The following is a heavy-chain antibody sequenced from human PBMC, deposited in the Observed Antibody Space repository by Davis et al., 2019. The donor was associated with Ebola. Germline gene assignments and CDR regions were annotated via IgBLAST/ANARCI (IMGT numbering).Heavy chain of an antibody. D-gene: IGHD6-6*01. V-gene: IGHV4-34*01. CDR3: ASLIAARPFYFAY. CDR1: GGSISSYY. J-gene: IGHJ4*02. Sequence: ESLKISCTVSGGSISSYYWSWIRQPPGKGLEWIGEINHSGSINYNPSLKSRVTLSVDGSKNQFSLRLSSVTAADTAVYYCASLIAARPFYFAYWGQGTLVTVSS. CDR2: INHSGSI.